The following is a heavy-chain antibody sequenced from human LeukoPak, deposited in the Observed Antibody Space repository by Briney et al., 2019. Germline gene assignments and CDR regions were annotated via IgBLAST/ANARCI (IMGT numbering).Heavy chain of an antibody. Sequence: PGGSLRLSCAASGLTFSSYGMHWVRRAPGKGLEWVAVIWYDGSNKYYADSVKGRFTISRDNSKNTLYLQMNSLRAEDTAVYYCARGEGIYCSSTSCSLLYDYWGQGTLVTVSS. D-gene: IGHD2-2*01. J-gene: IGHJ4*02. CDR2: IWYDGSNK. V-gene: IGHV3-33*01. CDR3: ARGEGIYCSSTSCSLLYDY. CDR1: GLTFSSYG.